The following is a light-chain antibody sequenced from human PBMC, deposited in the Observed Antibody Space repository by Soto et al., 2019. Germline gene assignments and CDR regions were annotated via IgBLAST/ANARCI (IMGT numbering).Light chain of an antibody. CDR3: SSYTSSSTLI. CDR2: EVS. V-gene: IGLV2-14*01. CDR1: SSDVGGYNY. Sequence: QAVVTQPASVSGSPGQSITISCTGTSSDVGGYNYVSWYQQYPGKAPKFMIYEVSNRPSGVSNRFSGSKSGNTASLTISGLQAEDEADYYCSSYTSSSTLIFGGGTKVTVL. J-gene: IGLJ2*01.